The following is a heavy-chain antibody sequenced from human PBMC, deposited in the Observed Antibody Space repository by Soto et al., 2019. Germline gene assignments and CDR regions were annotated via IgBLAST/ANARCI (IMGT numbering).Heavy chain of an antibody. CDR2: ISGSGVNT. Sequence: GGSLRLSCAASGFTFSNYAMSWVRQAPGKGLEWVSAISGSGVNTYYADSVKGRFTISRDNSKNTLYLQMDSLRVEDTAVYYCAKGYVDWTHPTYYFAYWGQGTLVPVAS. V-gene: IGHV3-23*01. J-gene: IGHJ4*02. D-gene: IGHD3-9*01. CDR3: AKGYVDWTHPTYYFAY. CDR1: GFTFSNYA.